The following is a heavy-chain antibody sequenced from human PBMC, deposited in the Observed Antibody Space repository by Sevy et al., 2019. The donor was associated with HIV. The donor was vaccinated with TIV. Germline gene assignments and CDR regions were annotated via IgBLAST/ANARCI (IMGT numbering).Heavy chain of an antibody. Sequence: GGSLRLSCAASGFTFDDYTMHWVRQAPGKGLEWVSLISWDGGSTYYADSVKGRFTISRDNSKNSLYLQMNSLRTEDTALYYCAKGRGGTIFGLETPYYYYGMDVWGQGTTVTVSS. CDR2: ISWDGGST. CDR3: AKGRGGTIFGLETPYYYYGMDV. CDR1: GFTFDDYT. J-gene: IGHJ6*02. V-gene: IGHV3-43*01. D-gene: IGHD3-3*01.